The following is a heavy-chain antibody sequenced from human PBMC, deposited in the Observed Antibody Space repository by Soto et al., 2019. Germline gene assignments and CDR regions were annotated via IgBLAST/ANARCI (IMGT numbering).Heavy chain of an antibody. J-gene: IGHJ4*02. CDR2: IRSNVYGGTT. CDR3: SRGLAGGSYSDY. CDR1: GFTFGDYA. Sequence: PGGSLRLSCTASGFTFGDYAMGWVRQAPGKGLEWVGLIRSNVYGGTTEYAASVKGIFTISRDDSKSIAYLQMNSLKSEDTAMYYCSRGLAGGSYSDYWGQGTLVTVSS. V-gene: IGHV3-49*04. D-gene: IGHD1-26*01.